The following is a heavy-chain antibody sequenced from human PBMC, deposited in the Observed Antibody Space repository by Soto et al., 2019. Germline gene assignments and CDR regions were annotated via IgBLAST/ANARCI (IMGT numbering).Heavy chain of an antibody. CDR2: IKTSIDVDTT. J-gene: IGHJ4*02. CDR3: TKGIHAYRYFDY. Sequence: GGSLRLSCAASGFTFSNAWLSWVRQAPGKGLEWVGLIKTSIDVDTTDYDEPVKDRCSISRDDAQDTLYLQLDSLNTEDTAVYFCTKGIHAYRYFDYWGQGTLVTVSS. V-gene: IGHV3-15*01. D-gene: IGHD3-16*01. CDR1: GFTFSNAW.